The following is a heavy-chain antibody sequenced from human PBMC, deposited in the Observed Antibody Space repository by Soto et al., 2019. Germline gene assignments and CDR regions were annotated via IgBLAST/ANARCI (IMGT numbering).Heavy chain of an antibody. CDR3: AKATATGGGAFDI. CDR2: ILVDGRT. D-gene: IGHD2-8*02. Sequence: GGSLRLSCAASGFICSSYDMSWVRQAPGKGLEWVSTILVDGRTFYVDSVTGRFTISRDSSKNTVYLQMNSLTAGDTAPYYCAKATATGGGAFDICSQGTMVTVSS. V-gene: IGHV3-23*01. CDR1: GFICSSYD. J-gene: IGHJ3*02.